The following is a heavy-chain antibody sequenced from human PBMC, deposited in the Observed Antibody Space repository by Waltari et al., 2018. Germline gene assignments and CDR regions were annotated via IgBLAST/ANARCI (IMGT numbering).Heavy chain of an antibody. D-gene: IGHD2-2*01. CDR3: ARARTEIPASYYYYGMDV. CDR1: GGTFSSYA. J-gene: IGHJ6*02. Sequence: QVQLVQSGAEVKKPGSSVKVSCKASGGTFSSYAISWVRQAPGTGLEWMGGIIPIFGTANYAQKVQGRVTITADESTSTAYMELSSLRSEDTAVYYCARARTEIPASYYYYGMDVWGQGTTVTVSS. CDR2: IIPIFGTA. V-gene: IGHV1-69*01.